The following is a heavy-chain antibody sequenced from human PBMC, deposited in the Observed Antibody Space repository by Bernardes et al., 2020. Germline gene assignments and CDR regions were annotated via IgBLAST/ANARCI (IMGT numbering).Heavy chain of an antibody. Sequence: SETLSLTCTVSGGSISSYYWSWIRQPPGKGLEWIGYIYYSGRTNYNPSLKSRVTISVDTSKNQFSLKLSSVTAADTAVYYCARSHGGYEGGGANAFDIWGQGTMVTVSS. D-gene: IGHD5-12*01. J-gene: IGHJ3*02. CDR2: IYYSGRT. V-gene: IGHV4-59*01. CDR3: ARSHGGYEGGGANAFDI. CDR1: GGSISSYY.